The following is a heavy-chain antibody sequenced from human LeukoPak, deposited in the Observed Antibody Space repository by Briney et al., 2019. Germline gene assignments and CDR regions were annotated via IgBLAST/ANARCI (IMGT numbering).Heavy chain of an antibody. J-gene: IGHJ6*02. CDR1: GFTFSYSW. Sequence: GGSLRLSCAASGFTFSYSWMHWVRQAPGKGLVWVSRIHSDGSIANYADSVKDRFTISRDNTKNTLFLQMNSLRAEDTAVYYCARNYGSGTYYLDAWGQGTTVTVSS. V-gene: IGHV3-74*01. CDR2: IHSDGSIA. D-gene: IGHD3-10*01. CDR3: ARNYGSGTYYLDA.